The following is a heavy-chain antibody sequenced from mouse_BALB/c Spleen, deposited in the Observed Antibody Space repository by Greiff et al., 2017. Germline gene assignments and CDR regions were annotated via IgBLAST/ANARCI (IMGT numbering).Heavy chain of an antibody. V-gene: IGHV14-3*02. D-gene: IGHD1-1*01. CDR3: ARDYYGSVLYAMDY. CDR2: IDPANGNT. Sequence: SGAELVKPGASVKLSCTASGFNIKDTYMHWVKQRPEQGLEWIGRIDPANGNTKYDPKFQGKATITADTSSNTAYLQLSSLTSEDTAVYYCARDYYGSVLYAMDYWGQGTSVTVSS. CDR1: GFNIKDTY. J-gene: IGHJ4*01.